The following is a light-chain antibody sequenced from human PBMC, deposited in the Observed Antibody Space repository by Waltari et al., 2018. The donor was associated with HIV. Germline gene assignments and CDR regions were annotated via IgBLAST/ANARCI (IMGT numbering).Light chain of an antibody. V-gene: IGLV1-47*01. J-gene: IGLJ3*02. Sequence: QSVLTQPPSASKTPGQRVLMSCSGTDSTVGTNFVSWFQQVPGGAPKLVIYRNDRRPSGVPDRFSAAKSGSSASLAISGLQSDDEADYFCASWDDRLSHWVFGGGTKLTV. CDR2: RND. CDR3: ASWDDRLSHWV. CDR1: DSTVGTNF.